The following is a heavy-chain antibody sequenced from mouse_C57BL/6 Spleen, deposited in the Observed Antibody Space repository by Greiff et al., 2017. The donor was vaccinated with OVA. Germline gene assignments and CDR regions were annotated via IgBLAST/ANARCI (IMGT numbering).Heavy chain of an antibody. D-gene: IGHD1-1*01. CDR3: ARIYYYGSSYNY. V-gene: IGHV1-59*01. CDR1: GYTFTSYW. J-gene: IGHJ2*01. Sequence: QVQLQQSGAELVRPGTSVKLSCKASGYTFTSYWMHWVKQRPGQGLEWIGVIDPSDSYTNYNQKFKGKATLTVDTSSSTAYMQLSSLTSEDSAVYYFARIYYYGSSYNYWGQGTTLTVSS. CDR2: IDPSDSYT.